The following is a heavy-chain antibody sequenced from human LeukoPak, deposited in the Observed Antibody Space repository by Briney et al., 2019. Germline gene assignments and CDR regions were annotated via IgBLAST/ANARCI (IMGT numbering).Heavy chain of an antibody. V-gene: IGHV3-43*02. CDR2: ISGGGGST. CDR1: GFTFDNYV. D-gene: IGHD6-13*01. Sequence: GGSLRLSCAASGFTFDNYVMHWVRQAPGKGLEWVSLISGGGGSTSYAVSVKGRFTISRDNSKGSLYLQMNSLRTEDTALYYCAKVLGSSSWYSLGYWGQGTLVTVSS. J-gene: IGHJ4*02. CDR3: AKVLGSSSWYSLGY.